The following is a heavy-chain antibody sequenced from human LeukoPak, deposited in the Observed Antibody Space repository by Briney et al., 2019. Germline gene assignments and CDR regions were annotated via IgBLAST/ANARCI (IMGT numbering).Heavy chain of an antibody. Sequence: SETLSLTYTVSGGSISSYYWSWIRQPAGKGLEWIGSIYYSGSTYYNPSLKSRVTISVDTSKNQFSLKLSSVTAADTAVYYCARDLWFGELLYEVWFDPWGQGTLVTVSS. V-gene: IGHV4-4*07. D-gene: IGHD3-10*01. J-gene: IGHJ5*02. CDR3: ARDLWFGELLYEVWFDP. CDR1: GGSISSYY. CDR2: IYYSGST.